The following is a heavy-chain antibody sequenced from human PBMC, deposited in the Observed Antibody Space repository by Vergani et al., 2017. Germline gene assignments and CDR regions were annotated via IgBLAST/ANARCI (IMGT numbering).Heavy chain of an antibody. V-gene: IGHV1-69*01. D-gene: IGHD6-6*01. CDR3: ARGRGYTRSSADNNWFDP. CDR2: IIPIFGTA. J-gene: IGHJ5*02. CDR1: GGTFSSYA. Sequence: QVQLVQSGAEVKKPGSSVKVSCKASGGTFSSYAISWVRQAPGQGLEWMGGIIPIFGTANYAQKFQGRVTITADESTSTAYMELSSLRSEDTAMYYCARGRGYTRSSADNNWFDPWGQGTPVAVSS.